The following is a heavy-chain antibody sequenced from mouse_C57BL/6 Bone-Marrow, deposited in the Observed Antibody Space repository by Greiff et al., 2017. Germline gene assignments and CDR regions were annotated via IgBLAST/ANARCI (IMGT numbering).Heavy chain of an antibody. D-gene: IGHD1-1*01. V-gene: IGHV3-6*01. CDR1: GYSITSGYY. CDR3: ARVYGSSYYYAMDY. Sequence: EVQLKESGPGLVKPSQSLSLTCSVTGYSITSGYYWNWIRQFPGNKLEWMGYISYDGSNNYNPSLKNRISITRDTSKNQFFLKLNSVTTEDTATYYCARVYGSSYYYAMDYWGQGTSVTVSS. J-gene: IGHJ4*01. CDR2: ISYDGSN.